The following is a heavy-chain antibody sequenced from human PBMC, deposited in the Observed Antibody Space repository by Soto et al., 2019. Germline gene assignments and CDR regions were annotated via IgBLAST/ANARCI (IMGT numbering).Heavy chain of an antibody. CDR1: GYSFTNYW. CDR3: ARPTTASLYFDY. J-gene: IGHJ4*01. Sequence: PRESLKISCKVSGYSFTNYWIGWVRQMPGKGLEWMGTIYPGDSDTKYSQSFRGQVTISADNSISTAYLQWSSLKASDTAVCYCARPTTASLYFDYWGQGTLVTVSS. D-gene: IGHD5-12*01. V-gene: IGHV5-51*01. CDR2: IYPGDSDT.